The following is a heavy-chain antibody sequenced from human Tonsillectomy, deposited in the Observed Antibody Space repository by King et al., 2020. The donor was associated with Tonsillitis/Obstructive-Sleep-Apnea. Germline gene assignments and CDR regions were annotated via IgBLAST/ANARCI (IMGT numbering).Heavy chain of an antibody. CDR3: ARGGSLEWLSEQYYHYYMDV. V-gene: IGHV3-33*01. CDR2: IWYDGSNK. CDR1: GFTFSSYA. J-gene: IGHJ6*03. Sequence: VQLVESGGGMVQPGRSLRLSCAASGFTFSSYAMYWVRQAPGKGLEWVAVIWYDGSNKYYADSVKGRFTIYRDNSKNILYLQMNSLRAEDTAVYYCARGGSLEWLSEQYYHYYMDVWGKGTTVTVSS. D-gene: IGHD3-3*01.